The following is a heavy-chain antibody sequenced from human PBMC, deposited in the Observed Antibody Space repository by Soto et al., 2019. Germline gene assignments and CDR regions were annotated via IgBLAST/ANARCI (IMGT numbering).Heavy chain of an antibody. Sequence: QVQLVQSGPEVKKPGTSVKVSCKASGYTFSNYGISWVRQAPGQGVEWMGWISLYSGSTNYAQNLQGRVTMTTDTSTSTAYMELTSLRSDDTAVYYCTRDDSDYDYHPFDYWGQGTLVTVSS. J-gene: IGHJ4*02. CDR2: ISLYSGST. V-gene: IGHV1-18*01. CDR3: TRDDSDYDYHPFDY. CDR1: GYTFSNYG. D-gene: IGHD5-12*01.